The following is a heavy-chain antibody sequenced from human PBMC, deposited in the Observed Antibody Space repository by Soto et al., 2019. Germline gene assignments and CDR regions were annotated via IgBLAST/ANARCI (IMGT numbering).Heavy chain of an antibody. CDR1: GTSISRGDRY. D-gene: IGHD6-19*01. Sequence: SETLSLTSRASGTSISRGDRYWSWIRQPPGRGLEWIGYIYYTGSTDPSPPLKSRLTISVDTSTNQFSLKLTSAVAADTAVYYCASCTFNNSGYYDYWGQGTLVTVSS. V-gene: IGHV4-30-4*08. CDR3: ASCTFNNSGYYDY. CDR2: IYYTGST. J-gene: IGHJ4*02.